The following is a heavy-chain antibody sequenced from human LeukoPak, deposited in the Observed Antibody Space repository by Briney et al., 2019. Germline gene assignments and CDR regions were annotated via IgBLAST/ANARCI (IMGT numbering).Heavy chain of an antibody. V-gene: IGHV4-4*07. CDR1: GGSNSSYY. J-gene: IGHJ4*02. CDR3: ARAYCSGTSCQWGFDY. D-gene: IGHD2-2*01. CDR2: IYTSGST. Sequence: SETLSLTCTVFGGSNSSYYWNWIRQPAGKGLEWIGRIYTSGSTNYNPSLKSRVTMSIDTSKNQFSLKLSSVTAADTAVYYCARAYCSGTSCQWGFDYWGQGTLVTVSS.